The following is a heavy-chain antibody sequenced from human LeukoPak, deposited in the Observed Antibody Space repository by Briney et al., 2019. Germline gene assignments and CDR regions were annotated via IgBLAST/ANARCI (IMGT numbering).Heavy chain of an antibody. J-gene: IGHJ4*02. V-gene: IGHV3-21*01. CDR3: ARDASTRCYLCEVDY. D-gene: IGHD2-2*01. Sequence: GGSLRLSCAASGFTFSSYSMNWVRQAPGKGLEWVSSISAGSNYIYYGDSVKGRFTISRDNAKNSLYLQMSSLRAEDTAVYYCARDASTRCYLCEVDYWGQGTLVTVSS. CDR2: ISAGSNYI. CDR1: GFTFSSYS.